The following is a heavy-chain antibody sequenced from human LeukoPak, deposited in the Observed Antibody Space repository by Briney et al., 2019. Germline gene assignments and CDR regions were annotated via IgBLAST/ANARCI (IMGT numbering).Heavy chain of an antibody. D-gene: IGHD3-22*01. CDR2: ISAYNGNT. Sequence: ASVKVSCKASGYIFASYGISWVRQAPGRGLEWLGWISAYNGNTNYAQKLQGRVTMTTDTSTSTAYMELRSLKSDDTAVYYCARAPYYYDNSGYYYFDPWGQGTLVTVSS. V-gene: IGHV1-18*01. J-gene: IGHJ5*02. CDR1: GYIFASYG. CDR3: ARAPYYYDNSGYYYFDP.